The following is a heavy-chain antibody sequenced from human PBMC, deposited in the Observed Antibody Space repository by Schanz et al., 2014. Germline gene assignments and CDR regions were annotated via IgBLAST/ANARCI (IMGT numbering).Heavy chain of an antibody. CDR3: ARDAADFYDILTEEDY. D-gene: IGHD3-9*01. V-gene: IGHV1-18*01. Sequence: QVHLVQSGPEVKKPGASVKVSCKASGYTFTSYGISWVRQATGQGLEWMGWISAYNGNTKYPQKLQGRVTMTTDTSTSTAYMELRSLRSDDTAVYYCARDAADFYDILTEEDYWGQGTLVTVSS. J-gene: IGHJ4*02. CDR1: GYTFTSYG. CDR2: ISAYNGNT.